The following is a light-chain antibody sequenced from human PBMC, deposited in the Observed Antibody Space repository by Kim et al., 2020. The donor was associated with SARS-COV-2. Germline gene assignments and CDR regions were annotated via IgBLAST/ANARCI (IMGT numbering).Light chain of an antibody. J-gene: IGLJ2*01. V-gene: IGLV1-40*01. Sequence: RVTISCTGSSSNIGARYDVHWYQQVPGTVPKLLIYGNSNRPSGVPDRFSGSKSGTSASLAITGLQAEDEADYYCQSYDSSLSGVLFGGGTQLTVL. CDR2: GNS. CDR3: QSYDSSLSGVL. CDR1: SSNIGARYD.